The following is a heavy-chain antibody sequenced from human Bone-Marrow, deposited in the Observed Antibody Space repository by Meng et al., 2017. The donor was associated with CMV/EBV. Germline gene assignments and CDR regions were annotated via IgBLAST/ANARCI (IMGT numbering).Heavy chain of an antibody. CDR2: IIPIFGTA. CDR3: ARGRGTGTFYFDY. V-gene: IGHV1-69*05. CDR1: GYTFTSYG. D-gene: IGHD1-7*01. J-gene: IGHJ4*02. Sequence: SVKVSCKASGYTFTSYGISWVRQAPGQGLEWMGGIIPIFGTANYAQKFQGRVTITTDESTSTAYMELSSLRSEDTAVYYCARGRGTGTFYFDYWGQGTLVTVS.